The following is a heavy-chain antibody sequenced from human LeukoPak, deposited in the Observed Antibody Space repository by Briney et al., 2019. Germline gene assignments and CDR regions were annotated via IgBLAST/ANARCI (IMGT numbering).Heavy chain of an antibody. J-gene: IGHJ4*02. Sequence: PSETLSLTCTVSGGSISSSSYYWGWIRQPPGKGLEWIGSIYYSGSTYYNPSLKSRVTISVDTSKNQFSLKLSSVTAADTAVYYCARGWQQLYPYFDYWGQGTLVTVSS. V-gene: IGHV4-39*07. CDR3: ARGWQQLYPYFDY. D-gene: IGHD6-13*01. CDR1: GGSISSSSYY. CDR2: IYYSGST.